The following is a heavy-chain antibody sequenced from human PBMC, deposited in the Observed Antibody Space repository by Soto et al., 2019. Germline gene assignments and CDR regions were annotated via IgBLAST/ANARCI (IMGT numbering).Heavy chain of an antibody. J-gene: IGHJ3*02. CDR1: GYTFTDFH. D-gene: IGHD7-27*01. CDR2: IGAYNGNT. V-gene: IGHV1-18*04. CDR3: ARAPLANWGSDAFDI. Sequence: ASVKVSCKASGYTFTDFHLHWVRQAPGQGLEWMGWIGAYNGNTNYAQKLQGRVTMTTDTSTSTAYMELRSLRSDDTAVYYCARAPLANWGSDAFDIWGQGTMVTVSS.